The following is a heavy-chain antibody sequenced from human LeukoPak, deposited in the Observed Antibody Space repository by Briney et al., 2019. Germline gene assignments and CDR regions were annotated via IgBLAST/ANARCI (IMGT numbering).Heavy chain of an antibody. CDR1: GGSISSYY. J-gene: IGHJ4*02. CDR3: ASPSSSWYPYYFDY. V-gene: IGHV4-4*07. Sequence: PSETLSLTCTVSGGSISSYYWSWIRQPAGKGLEWIGRIYTSGSTNYNPSLKSRVTMSLDTSKNQFSLKLSSVTAADTAVYYCASPSSSWYPYYFDYWGQGTLVTVSS. CDR2: IYTSGST. D-gene: IGHD6-13*01.